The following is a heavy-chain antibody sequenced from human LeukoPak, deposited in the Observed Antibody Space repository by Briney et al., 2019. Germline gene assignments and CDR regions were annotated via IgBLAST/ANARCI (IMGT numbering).Heavy chain of an antibody. CDR2: IVASGDST. Sequence: PGGSLRLSCAASGFTFSSYAMSWVRQAPGKGLEWVSTIVASGDSTYYADSVKGRFTISRDISKNTLYLQMNSLRADDTAVYYCVMGGWGNIWSHWGQGTLVTVSS. CDR3: VMGGWGNIWSH. J-gene: IGHJ4*02. CDR1: GFTFSSYA. V-gene: IGHV3-23*01. D-gene: IGHD6-13*01.